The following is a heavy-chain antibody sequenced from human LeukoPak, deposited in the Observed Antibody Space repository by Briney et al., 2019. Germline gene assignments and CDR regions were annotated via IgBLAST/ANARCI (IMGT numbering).Heavy chain of an antibody. Sequence: ASVKVSCKVSGYTLTELSMHWVRQAPGKGLEWMGGFDPEDGEAIYAQKFQGRVTMTEDTSTDTAYMELSSLRSEDTAVYYCATDPGWSWYAFDIWGQGTMVTVSS. CDR2: FDPEDGEA. CDR1: GYTLTELS. CDR3: ATDPGWSWYAFDI. V-gene: IGHV1-24*01. D-gene: IGHD2-21*01. J-gene: IGHJ3*02.